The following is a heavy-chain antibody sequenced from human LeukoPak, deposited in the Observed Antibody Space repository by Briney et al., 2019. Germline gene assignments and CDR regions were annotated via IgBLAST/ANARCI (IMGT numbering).Heavy chain of an antibody. CDR3: ARGFGKVAANVFGGYTMDV. J-gene: IGHJ6*02. CDR1: GFTVNSND. CDR2: IYTGGST. Sequence: QAGGSLRLSCAASGFTVNSNDMSWVRQAPGKGLEWVSLIYTGGSTYYADSVKGRFTISRDNSKNTLYLQMNSLRPEDTAVYYCARGFGKVAANVFGGYTMDVWGQGTTVTVSS. D-gene: IGHD6-6*01. V-gene: IGHV3-66*02.